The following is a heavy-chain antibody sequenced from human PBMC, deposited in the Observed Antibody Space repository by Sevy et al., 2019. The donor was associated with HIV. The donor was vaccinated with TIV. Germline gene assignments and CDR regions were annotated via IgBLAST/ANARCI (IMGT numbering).Heavy chain of an antibody. D-gene: IGHD2-15*01. CDR3: ARVNCSGGSCYYYYGMDV. V-gene: IGHV3-53*01. J-gene: IGHJ6*02. CDR2: IYSGGST. Sequence: GGSLRLSCAASGFTVISNYMSWVRQAPGKGLEGVSVIYSGGSTYYADSVKGRFTISRDNSKNTLYLQMNSLRAEDTAVYYCARVNCSGGSCYYYYGMDVWGQGTTVTVSS. CDR1: GFTVISNY.